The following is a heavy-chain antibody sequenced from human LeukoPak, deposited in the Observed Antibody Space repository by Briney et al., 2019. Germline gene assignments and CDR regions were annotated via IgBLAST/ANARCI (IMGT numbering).Heavy chain of an antibody. CDR2: IYYSGST. V-gene: IGHV4-39*01. CDR3: ARRYNQPDFWSGTTTYYFDY. CDR1: GGSISSSSYY. J-gene: IGHJ4*02. D-gene: IGHD3-3*01. Sequence: SETLSLTCTVSGGSISSSSYYWGWIRQPPGKGLEWIGSIYYSGSTYYDPSLKSRVTISVDTSKNQFSLKLSSVTAADTAVYYCARRYNQPDFWSGTTTYYFDYWGQGTLVTVSS.